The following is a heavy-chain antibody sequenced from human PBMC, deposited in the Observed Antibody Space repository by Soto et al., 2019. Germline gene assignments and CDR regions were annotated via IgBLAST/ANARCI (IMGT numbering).Heavy chain of an antibody. CDR2: ISGFNGNT. CDR3: ARIGVSSGHESPDFDS. D-gene: IGHD3-16*01. V-gene: IGHV1-18*01. Sequence: ASVKVSCKASGYSFNFYGITWVRQAPGQGLEWMGWISGFNGNTNYAADLQGRVTMTTDTSTSTAYMELRGLRSDDTAVYYCARIGVSSGHESPDFDSWGQGTLVTVSS. CDR1: GYSFNFYG. J-gene: IGHJ4*02.